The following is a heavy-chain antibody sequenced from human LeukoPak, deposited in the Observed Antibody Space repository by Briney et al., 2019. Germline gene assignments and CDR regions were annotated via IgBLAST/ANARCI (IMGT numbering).Heavy chain of an antibody. CDR1: GYTLTELS. CDR3: ATGEDYYYYGMDV. Sequence: ASVTVSCKVSGYTLTELSMHWVRQAPGKGLEWMGGFDPEDGETIYAQKFQGRVTMTEDTSTDTAYMELSSLRSEDTPVYYCATGEDYYYYGMDVWGQGTTVTVSS. J-gene: IGHJ6*02. D-gene: IGHD1-26*01. V-gene: IGHV1-24*01. CDR2: FDPEDGET.